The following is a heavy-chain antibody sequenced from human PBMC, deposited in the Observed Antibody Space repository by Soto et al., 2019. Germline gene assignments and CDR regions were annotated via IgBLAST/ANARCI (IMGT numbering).Heavy chain of an antibody. D-gene: IGHD3-10*01. V-gene: IGHV4-31*03. CDR2: IYYSGSN. CDR3: AGDLRSGALWFGEFDAFDI. Sequence: QVQLQESGPGLVKPSQTLSLTCTVSGGSISSGGYYWSWIRQHPGKGLEWIGYIYYSGSNYYNPSLKSRVTISVDTSKNQISLKLSSVTAADTAVYYCAGDLRSGALWFGEFDAFDIWGQGTMVTVSS. J-gene: IGHJ3*02. CDR1: GGSISSGGYY.